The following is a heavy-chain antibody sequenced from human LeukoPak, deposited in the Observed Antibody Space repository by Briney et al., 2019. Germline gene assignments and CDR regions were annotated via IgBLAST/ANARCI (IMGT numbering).Heavy chain of an antibody. J-gene: IGHJ4*02. CDR1: GSTFNTYA. V-gene: IGHV3-23*01. CDR2: ICGSGGCT. CDR3: AKTTVGYSSGRYPGWPADC. D-gene: IGHD6-19*01. Sequence: PGGSLRLSCEASGSTFNTYAIYWVRQAPGKGLEWVSGICGSGGCTYYADSVKGRFTISRDNSENTVYLQMNSLTADDTAVYYCAKTTVGYSSGRYPGWPADCWGQGTLVTVSS.